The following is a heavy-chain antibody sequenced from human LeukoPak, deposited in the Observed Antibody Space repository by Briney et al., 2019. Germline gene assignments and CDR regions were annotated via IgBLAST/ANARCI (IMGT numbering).Heavy chain of an antibody. CDR3: ANNYVWGSYRYNWFDP. Sequence: ASVKVSCKASGFTFTSSAMQWVRQARGQRLEWIGWIVVGSGNTNYAQKFQERVTITRDMSTSTAYMELSRLRSDDTAVYYCANNYVWGSYRYNWFDPWGQGTLVTVSS. CDR2: IVVGSGNT. V-gene: IGHV1-58*02. D-gene: IGHD3-16*02. J-gene: IGHJ5*02. CDR1: GFTFTSSA.